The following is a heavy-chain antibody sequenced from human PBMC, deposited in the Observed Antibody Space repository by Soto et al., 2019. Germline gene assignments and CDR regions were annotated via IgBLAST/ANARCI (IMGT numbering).Heavy chain of an antibody. Sequence: QVQLQESGPGLVKPSQTLSLTCTVSGGSIISGGYYCNWIRQNPGKGLEWIGYNDYTGNAFYSPSLKSRDTISLDTSKNQFFLKLNSVTAADTAVYYCATGDLTAGELFFGYWGQGILVTVSS. CDR3: ATGDLTAGELFFGY. J-gene: IGHJ4*02. V-gene: IGHV4-31*03. CDR1: GGSIISGGYY. D-gene: IGHD3-10*01. CDR2: NDYTGNA.